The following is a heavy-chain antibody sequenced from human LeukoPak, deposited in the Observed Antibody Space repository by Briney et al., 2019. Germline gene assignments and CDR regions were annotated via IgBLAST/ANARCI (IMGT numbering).Heavy chain of an antibody. CDR1: GFTFGDYA. CDR2: IRSKAYGGTT. D-gene: IGHD3-10*01. J-gene: IGHJ6*02. Sequence: GGSLRLSCTVSGFTFGDYAMSWLRQAPGKGLEWVGFIRSKAYGGTTQYAASVKGRFTISRDDSKSIAYLQMNSLKTEDTAVYYCTRGRFGELPYGMDVWGQGTTVTVSS. CDR3: TRGRFGELPYGMDV. V-gene: IGHV3-49*03.